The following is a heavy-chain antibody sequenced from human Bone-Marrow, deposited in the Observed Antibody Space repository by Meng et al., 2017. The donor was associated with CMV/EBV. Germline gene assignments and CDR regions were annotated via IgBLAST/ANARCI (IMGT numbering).Heavy chain of an antibody. CDR2: IYSGGST. V-gene: IGHV3-66*02. CDR1: GFTVSSNY. J-gene: IGHJ4*02. D-gene: IGHD4-23*01. CDR3: ARDGLGHYGGNSGFDY. Sequence: GESLKISCAASGFTVSSNYMSWVRQAPGKGLEWVSVIYSGGSTYYADSVKGRFTISRDNSKNTLYLQMNSLRAEDTAVYYRARDGLGHYGGNSGFDYWGQGTLVTVSS.